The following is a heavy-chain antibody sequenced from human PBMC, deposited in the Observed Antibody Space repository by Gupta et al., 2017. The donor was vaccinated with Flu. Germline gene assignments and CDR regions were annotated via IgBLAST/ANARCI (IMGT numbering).Heavy chain of an antibody. CDR1: MR. J-gene: IGHJ4*02. CDR2: IDWDDDK. V-gene: IGHV2-70D*14. CDR3: ARISRPYGDYDY. Sequence: MRVNWIRQPPGRALEWLARIDWDDDKFYSPSLKTRLTISKDTSKNQVVLTVTNLTPLDTATYYCARISRPYGDYDYWGPGTLVTVSS. D-gene: IGHD4-17*01.